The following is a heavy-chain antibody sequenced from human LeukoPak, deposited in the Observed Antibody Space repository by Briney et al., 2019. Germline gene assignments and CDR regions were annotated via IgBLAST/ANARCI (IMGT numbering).Heavy chain of an antibody. V-gene: IGHV3-21*01. Sequence: GGSLRLSCAASGFTFSSYSMNWVRQAPGKGLEWVSSISSSSSYIYYADSVKGRFTISRDNAKNSLYLQMNSLRAEDTAVYYCARDKTDGIKGYYFDYWGQGTLVTVSS. J-gene: IGHJ4*02. CDR1: GFTFSSYS. CDR2: ISSSSSYI. D-gene: IGHD1-26*01. CDR3: ARDKTDGIKGYYFDY.